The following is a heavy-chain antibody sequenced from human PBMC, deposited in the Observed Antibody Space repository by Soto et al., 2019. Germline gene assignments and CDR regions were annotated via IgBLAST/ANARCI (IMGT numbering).Heavy chain of an antibody. V-gene: IGHV4-34*01. CDR1: GGSFSGYY. D-gene: IGHD2-8*02. J-gene: IGHJ4*02. Sequence: QVQLQQWGAGLLKPSETLSLTCAVYGGSFSGYYWTWIHQPPGTGLERIGEINHSGSTNYNPSLKSRVTISVDTSKNQFSLKLTSVTAADTAVYYCARDKITGLFDYWGQGTLVTVSS. CDR2: INHSGST. CDR3: ARDKITGLFDY.